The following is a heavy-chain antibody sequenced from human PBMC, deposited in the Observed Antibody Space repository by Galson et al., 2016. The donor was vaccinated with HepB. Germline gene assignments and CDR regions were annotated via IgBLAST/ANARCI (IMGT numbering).Heavy chain of an antibody. V-gene: IGHV4-39*01. J-gene: IGHJ3*01. CDR2: LFHTGSS. CDR1: GGSINTGIYY. Sequence: SETLSLTCTVTGGSINTGIYYWGWIRQPPGKGLEWIGSLFHTGSSYYNPSLKSRVTMSVDTSRNQFSLKVRSVTASDTAVYFCARHAARLRDFDAFDVWGQGTMVTVSS. CDR3: ARHAARLRDFDAFDV.